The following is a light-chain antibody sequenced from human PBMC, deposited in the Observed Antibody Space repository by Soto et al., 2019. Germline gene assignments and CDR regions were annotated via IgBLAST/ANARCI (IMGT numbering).Light chain of an antibody. CDR1: QNIRSR. J-gene: IGKJ5*01. CDR2: DAS. Sequence: DIQMTQSPSTLSASVGDRVTITCRASQNIRSRLAWFQQKPGKAPKLLIYDASSLESGVPSRFSGSGSGTEFTLTISSLQPDDFATYYCQQYNSYSSITFGQGTRLEIK. CDR3: QQYNSYSSIT. V-gene: IGKV1-5*01.